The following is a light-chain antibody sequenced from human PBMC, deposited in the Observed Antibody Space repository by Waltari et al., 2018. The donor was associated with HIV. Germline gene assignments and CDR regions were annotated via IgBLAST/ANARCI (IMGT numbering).Light chain of an antibody. Sequence: QSVLTQPPSVSAAPGQKVTIFCSGSSSNIGSNFVSCYQQLPGTAPNLLIYDNNMRPSGIPDRFSGSKSGASATLGITGLQTGDEADYYCGTWDSSLSGYVFGTGTKVTVL. CDR2: DNN. J-gene: IGLJ1*01. CDR1: SSNIGSNF. CDR3: GTWDSSLSGYV. V-gene: IGLV1-51*01.